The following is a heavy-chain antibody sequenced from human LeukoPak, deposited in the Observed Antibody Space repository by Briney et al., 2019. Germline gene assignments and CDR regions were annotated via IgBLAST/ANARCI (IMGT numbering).Heavy chain of an antibody. CDR1: GFTFSSYA. CDR3: AKDREDIVVVVAALVFDY. V-gene: IGHV3-23*01. D-gene: IGHD2-15*01. J-gene: IGHJ4*02. CDR2: ISGSGGST. Sequence: PGRSLRLSCAASGFTFSSYAMSWVRQAPGKGLEWVSAISGSGGSTYYADSVKGRFTISRDNSKNTLYLQMNSLRAEDTAVYYCAKDREDIVVVVAALVFDYWGQGTLVTVSS.